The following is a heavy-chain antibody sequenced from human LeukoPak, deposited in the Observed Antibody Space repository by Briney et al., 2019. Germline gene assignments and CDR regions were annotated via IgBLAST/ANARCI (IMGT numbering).Heavy chain of an antibody. CDR1: GFTFDDYA. Sequence: GGSLRLSCAASGFTFDDYAMHWVRQAPGKGLEWVSGISWNSGSIGYADSVKGRFTISRDNAKNSLYLQMNSLGAEDTALYYCAKDKGDCSSTSCSTLDYWGQGTLVTVSS. D-gene: IGHD2-2*01. CDR2: ISWNSGSI. J-gene: IGHJ4*02. V-gene: IGHV3-9*01. CDR3: AKDKGDCSSTSCSTLDY.